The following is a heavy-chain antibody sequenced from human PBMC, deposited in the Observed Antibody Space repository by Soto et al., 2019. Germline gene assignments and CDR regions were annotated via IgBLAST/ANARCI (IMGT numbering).Heavy chain of an antibody. Sequence: SETLSLTCTVSGGSISSGDYYRSWIRQPPGKGLEWIGYIYYSGSTYYNPSLKSRVTISVDTSKNQFSLKLSSVTAADTAVYYCARVLSGYSYGLGAFDIWGQGTMVTVSS. CDR2: IYYSGST. J-gene: IGHJ3*02. D-gene: IGHD5-18*01. V-gene: IGHV4-30-4*01. CDR3: ARVLSGYSYGLGAFDI. CDR1: GGSISSGDYY.